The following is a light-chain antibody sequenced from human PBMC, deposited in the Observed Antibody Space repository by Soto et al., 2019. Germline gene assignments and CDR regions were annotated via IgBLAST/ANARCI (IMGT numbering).Light chain of an antibody. CDR3: CSYAGRDKV. V-gene: IGLV2-11*01. J-gene: IGLJ2*01. CDR1: SSDVGRYDY. Sequence: QSALTQPRSVSGSPGQSVTISCTGTSSDVGRYDYVSWYQQYPGKAPKLMIYDVSQRPSGVPDRFSASKSGNTASLTISGLQAEDEADYYCCSYAGRDKVFGGGTKLTVL. CDR2: DVS.